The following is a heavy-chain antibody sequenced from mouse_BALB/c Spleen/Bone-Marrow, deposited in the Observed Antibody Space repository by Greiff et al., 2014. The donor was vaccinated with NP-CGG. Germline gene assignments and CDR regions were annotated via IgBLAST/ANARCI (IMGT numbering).Heavy chain of an antibody. CDR3: AREARTGAWFAY. CDR2: IVPSSGYT. J-gene: IGHJ3*01. D-gene: IGHD4-1*01. Sequence: VQLQQSGAELARPGASVKMCKASGYTFTSYTIQWVKRRPGQGLEWVGYIVPSSGYTDYNQNFKDKTTLTADKYSSTAYMQLSSLTSADSAVYYCAREARTGAWFAYWGQGTLVTVSA. V-gene: IGHV1-4*02. CDR1: GYTFTSYT.